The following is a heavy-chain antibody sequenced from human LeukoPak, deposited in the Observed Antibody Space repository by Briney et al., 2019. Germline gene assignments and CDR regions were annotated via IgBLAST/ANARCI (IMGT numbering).Heavy chain of an antibody. J-gene: IGHJ4*02. D-gene: IGHD2/OR15-2a*01. Sequence: PPGGSLRLSCAASGFTFSTYAMSWVRQAPGKGLEWVSSISSSGDRTFYADSVKDRFTISRDNSENTLYLQMSRLRAEDTAVYYCAREHFDFDYWGQGTLVTVSS. V-gene: IGHV3-23*01. CDR2: ISSSGDRT. CDR1: GFTFSTYA. CDR3: AREHFDFDY.